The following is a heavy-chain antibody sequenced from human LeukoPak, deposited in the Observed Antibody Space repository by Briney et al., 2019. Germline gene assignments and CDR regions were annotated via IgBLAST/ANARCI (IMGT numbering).Heavy chain of an antibody. CDR2: IKQDGSEK. D-gene: IGHD1-1*01. V-gene: IGHV3-7*01. Sequence: GSLRLSCAASEFTFAIYWMSWVRQSPGKGLEWVANIKQDGSEKYYADSVKGRFTISRDNAKNSLYLQMNSLRAEDSAVYYCASQLERRQGWFDPWGQGTLVTVSS. J-gene: IGHJ5*02. CDR3: ASQLERRQGWFDP. CDR1: EFTFAIYW.